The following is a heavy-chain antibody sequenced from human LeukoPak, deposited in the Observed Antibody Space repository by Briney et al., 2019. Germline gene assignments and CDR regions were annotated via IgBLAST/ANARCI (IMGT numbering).Heavy chain of an antibody. CDR2: IKEDGRQK. D-gene: IGHD5-18*01. J-gene: IGHJ4*02. CDR3: ARDRWGYSYGGD. Sequence: PGGTLRLSCAASGFTFSSYGMSWVRQAPGKGLEWVANIKEDGRQKYYVGSVKGRFTISRNNAKNSLYLQMNSLRAEDTALYYCARDRWGYSYGGDWGQGTLVTVSS. CDR1: GFTFSSYG. V-gene: IGHV3-7*01.